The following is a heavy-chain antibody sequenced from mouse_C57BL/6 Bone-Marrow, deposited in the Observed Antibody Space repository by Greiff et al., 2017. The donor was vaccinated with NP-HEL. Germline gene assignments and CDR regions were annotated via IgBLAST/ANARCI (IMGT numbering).Heavy chain of an antibody. CDR3: ATYYYGLYYYAMDY. Sequence: VQLQQSVAELVRPGASVKLSCTASGFNIKNTYMPWVKQRPEQGLEWIGRIDPANGNTKYAPKFQGKATITADTSSNTAYLQLSSLTSEDTAIXYCATYYYGLYYYAMDYWGQGTSVTVSS. CDR1: GFNIKNTY. J-gene: IGHJ4*01. V-gene: IGHV14-3*01. D-gene: IGHD1-1*01. CDR2: IDPANGNT.